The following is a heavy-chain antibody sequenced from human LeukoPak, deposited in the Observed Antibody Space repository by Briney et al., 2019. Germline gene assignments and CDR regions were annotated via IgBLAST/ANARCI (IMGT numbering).Heavy chain of an antibody. D-gene: IGHD6-6*01. CDR1: GFTFSSYS. J-gene: IGHJ5*02. CDR3: TTVRSIAAAGS. CDR2: IKSQVLGGTL. V-gene: IGHV3-15*01. Sequence: GGSLRLSCAASGFTFSSYSMNWVRQAPGKGLEWVGRIKSQVLGGTLDYAAPVKGRFTISRDDSKNMVYLQMNSLKTEDTAVYYCTTVRSIAAAGSWGQGTLVTVSS.